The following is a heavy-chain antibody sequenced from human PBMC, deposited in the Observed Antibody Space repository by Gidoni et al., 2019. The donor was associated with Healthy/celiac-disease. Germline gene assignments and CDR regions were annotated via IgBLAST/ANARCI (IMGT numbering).Heavy chain of an antibody. CDR1: GFTFSSYS. D-gene: IGHD3-3*01. CDR3: ARDVPDYDFWSGYYTFDY. Sequence: EVQQVESGGGLVKPGGSLRLSCAASGFTFSSYSMNWVRQAPGKGLEWVSSISSSSSYIYYADSVKGRFTISRDNAKNSLYLQMNSLRAEDTAVYYCARDVPDYDFWSGYYTFDYWGQGTLVTVSS. V-gene: IGHV3-21*01. J-gene: IGHJ4*02. CDR2: ISSSSSYI.